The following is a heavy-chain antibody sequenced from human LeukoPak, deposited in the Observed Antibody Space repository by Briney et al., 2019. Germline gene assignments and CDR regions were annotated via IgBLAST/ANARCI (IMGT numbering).Heavy chain of an antibody. D-gene: IGHD6-19*01. CDR3: ARNTNLYSSGWFSFDS. CDR2: IYTSGST. J-gene: IGHJ4*02. CDR1: GGSISTYY. Sequence: PSETLSLTCTVSGGSISTYYWSWIRPPPGKGLEGIGYIYTSGSTNYNPSLKSLITITVDTSKNQFSLKLSSVTDADTAVYYCARNTNLYSSGWFSFDSWGQGTLVTVSS. V-gene: IGHV4-4*09.